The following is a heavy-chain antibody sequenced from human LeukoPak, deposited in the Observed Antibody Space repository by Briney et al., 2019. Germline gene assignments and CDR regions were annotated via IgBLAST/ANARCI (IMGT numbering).Heavy chain of an antibody. CDR1: GITPSSKY. D-gene: IGHD6-13*01. V-gene: IGHV3-66*01. Sequence: GGSLRLSCAASGITPSSKYMSWVRQAPGKGLEWVSVIYSDGSTLYADSVKGRFTISRDNTKNTLCLQMNSLRAEDTAVYYCARGEAADFDYWGQGTLVTVSS. CDR3: ARGEAADFDY. J-gene: IGHJ4*02. CDR2: IYSDGST.